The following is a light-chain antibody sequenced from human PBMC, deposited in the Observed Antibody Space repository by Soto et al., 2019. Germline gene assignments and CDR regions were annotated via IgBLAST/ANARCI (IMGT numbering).Light chain of an antibody. CDR3: SSYTSSRPYV. V-gene: IGLV2-14*01. CDR1: SSDVGGYNY. Sequence: QSALTQPASVSLSPGQSITISCTGTSSDVGGYNYVSWYQQLPGKAPKLMIYEVTNRPSGVSSRFSGSKSGNTASLTISGLQAEDEADYYCSSYTSSRPYVFGTGTKVTVL. J-gene: IGLJ1*01. CDR2: EVT.